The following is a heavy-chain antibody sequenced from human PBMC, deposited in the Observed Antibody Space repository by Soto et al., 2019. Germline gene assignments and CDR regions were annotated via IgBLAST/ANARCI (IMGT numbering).Heavy chain of an antibody. CDR1: GDSISTFY. V-gene: IGHV4-59*01. Sequence: ETLSLTCTVSGDSISTFYWGWMRQSPGKELEWIGYVYYTGSTNYNPSLKSRVTISVDRSKNQFSLKLASANAADTAVYYCARGRTVRNYADDSSDYFYFFDYWGQGTQVTVSS. CDR3: ARGRTVRNYADDSSDYFYFFDY. CDR2: VYYTGST. J-gene: IGHJ4*02. D-gene: IGHD3-22*01.